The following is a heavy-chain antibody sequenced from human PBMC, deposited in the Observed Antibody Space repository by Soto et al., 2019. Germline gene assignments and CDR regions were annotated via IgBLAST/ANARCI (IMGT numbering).Heavy chain of an antibody. CDR3: ARDSSPYYDFWSGFYTYFDY. CDR2: INSDGSTT. CDR1: GFTFSSHW. V-gene: IGHV3-74*01. D-gene: IGHD3-3*01. J-gene: IGHJ4*02. Sequence: PGGSLRLSCAVSGFTFSSHWMHWVRQAPGKGQMWVSRINSDGSTTNYADSVKCRFTISRDNAKKTLFLLMNSLRVDDTAVYYCARDSSPYYDFWSGFYTYFDYWGQGALVTVSS.